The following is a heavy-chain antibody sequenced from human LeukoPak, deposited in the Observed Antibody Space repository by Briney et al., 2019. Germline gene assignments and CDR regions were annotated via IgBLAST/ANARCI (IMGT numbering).Heavy chain of an antibody. J-gene: IGHJ6*02. CDR3: ARDLYSSSWYYYYGMDV. CDR1: GFTFSSYW. CDR2: IKQDGSEK. D-gene: IGHD6-13*01. Sequence: TGGSLRLSCAASGFTFSSYWMSWVRQAPGKGLEWVANIKQDGSEKYYVDSVKGRFTISRDNAKNSLYLQMNSLRAEDTAVYYCARDLYSSSWYYYYGMDVWGQGTTVTVSS. V-gene: IGHV3-7*01.